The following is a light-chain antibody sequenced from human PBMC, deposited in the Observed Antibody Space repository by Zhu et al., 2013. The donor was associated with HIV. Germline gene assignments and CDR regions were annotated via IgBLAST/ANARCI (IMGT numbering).Light chain of an antibody. J-gene: IGKJ4*01. CDR2: DAS. Sequence: AIQLTQSPSSLSASVGDRVTITCRASQGISSALAWYQQKPGTPPTLLIYDASSLESGVPSRFSGSGSGTDFTLTISCLQSEDFATYYCQQYYSYPLTFGGGTKVEIK. CDR1: QGISSA. CDR3: QQYYSYPLT. V-gene: IGKV1-13*02.